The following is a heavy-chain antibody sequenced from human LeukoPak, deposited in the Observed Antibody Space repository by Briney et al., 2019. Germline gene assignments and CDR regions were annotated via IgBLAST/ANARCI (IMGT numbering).Heavy chain of an antibody. V-gene: IGHV4-39*01. CDR1: GGSINSSSYY. CDR2: MHYSGST. J-gene: IGHJ4*02. D-gene: IGHD1-26*01. CDR3: ARRGTIDSGRPWN. Sequence: SETLSLTCTVSGGSINSSSYYWGWIRQPPGKGLEWIGSMHYSGSTYYNPSLESRVTISVDTSKNQFSLKVSSVTAADTAVYYCARRGTIDSGRPWNWGQGTLVTVSS.